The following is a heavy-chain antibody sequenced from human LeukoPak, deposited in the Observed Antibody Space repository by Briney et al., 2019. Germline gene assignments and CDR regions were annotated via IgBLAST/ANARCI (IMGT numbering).Heavy chain of an antibody. D-gene: IGHD2-15*01. V-gene: IGHV4-39*01. Sequence: SETLSLTSTVSGGSISSSSYYWGWIRKPPGKGLEWIVSIYYSGSTYSNPSLKSRVTISVDTSKNQFSLELRSVTAADTAVYYCVRVGRVAVGYNWFDPWGQGTLVTVSS. CDR2: IYYSGST. CDR1: GGSISSSSYY. J-gene: IGHJ5*02. CDR3: VRVGRVAVGYNWFDP.